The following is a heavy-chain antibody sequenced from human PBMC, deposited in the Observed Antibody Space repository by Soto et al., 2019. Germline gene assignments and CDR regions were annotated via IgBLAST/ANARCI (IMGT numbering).Heavy chain of an antibody. CDR2: IRQDGSEK. D-gene: IGHD4-17*01. CDR3: ARVRYGGNSYYFDY. J-gene: IGHJ4*02. V-gene: IGHV3-7*01. Sequence: PGGSLRLSCAASGFTFIRYWISWVRHSPGRGLEWVANIRQDGSEKYYVDSVKGRFTMSKDNVRNSLYLQLNSLRADDTAVYYCARVRYGGNSYYFDYWGQGTLVTVS. CDR1: GFTFIRYW.